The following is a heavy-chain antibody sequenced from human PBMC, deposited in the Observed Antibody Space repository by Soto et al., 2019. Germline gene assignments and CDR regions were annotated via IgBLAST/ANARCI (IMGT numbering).Heavy chain of an antibody. D-gene: IGHD6-6*01. J-gene: IGHJ4*02. V-gene: IGHV3-33*01. CDR2: IWYDGSNK. Sequence: GGSLRLSCAASGFTFSSYGMHWVRQAPGKGLEWVAVIWYDGSNKYYADSVKGRFTISRDNSKNTLYLQMNSLRAEDTAVYYCAREKGSSSGIDYWGQGTLVTVSS. CDR3: AREKGSSSGIDY. CDR1: GFTFSSYG.